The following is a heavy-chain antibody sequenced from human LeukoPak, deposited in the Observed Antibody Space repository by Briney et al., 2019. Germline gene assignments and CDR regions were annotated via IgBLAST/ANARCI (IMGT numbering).Heavy chain of an antibody. CDR3: ARHGPDYYYGMDV. CDR2: IYPGDSDT. CDR1: GYSFSTYW. V-gene: IGHV5-51*01. J-gene: IGHJ6*02. Sequence: GESLKISCKGSGYSFSTYWIGWVRQMPGEGLEWMGIIYPGDSDTRYSPSFQGQVTISADKSISTAYLQWSSLKASDTAMYYCARHGPDYYYGMDVWGQGTTVTVSS.